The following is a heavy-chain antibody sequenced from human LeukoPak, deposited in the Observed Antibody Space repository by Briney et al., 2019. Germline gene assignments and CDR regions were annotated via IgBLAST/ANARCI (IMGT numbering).Heavy chain of an antibody. CDR3: ARERVDY. Sequence: GGSLRLSCAASGFTFSSYAMHWVRQAPGKGLEWVAVISYDGSNKYYADSVKGRFTISRDNSKNTLYLQMNSLRAEDTAVYYCARERVDYWGQGTLVTGSS. CDR1: GFTFSSYA. CDR2: ISYDGSNK. V-gene: IGHV3-30-3*01. J-gene: IGHJ4*02.